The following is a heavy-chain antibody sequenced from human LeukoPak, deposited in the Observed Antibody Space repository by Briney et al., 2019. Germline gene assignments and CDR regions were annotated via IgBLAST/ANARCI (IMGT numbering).Heavy chain of an antibody. CDR1: GGSFSGYY. CDR2: INHSGST. V-gene: IGHV4-34*01. CDR3: ARGAALSFDY. Sequence: SETLSLTCAVYGGSFSGYYWSWIRQPPGKGREWIGEINHSGSTNYNPSLKSRVTISVHTSKNQFFLKLSSVTAADTAVYYCARGAALSFDYWGQGTLVTVSS. D-gene: IGHD6-25*01. J-gene: IGHJ4*02.